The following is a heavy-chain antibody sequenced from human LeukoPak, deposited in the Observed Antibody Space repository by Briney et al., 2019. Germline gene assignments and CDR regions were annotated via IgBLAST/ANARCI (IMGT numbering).Heavy chain of an antibody. J-gene: IGHJ4*02. CDR2: INPNSGGT. CDR3: ARDTEYSSSLAQFDY. V-gene: IGHV1-2*02. CDR1: GYTFTGYY. D-gene: IGHD6-6*01. Sequence: ASVTVSCTASGYTFTGYYMHWVRQAPGQGLEWMGWINPNSGGTNYAQKFQGRVTMTRDTSISTAYMELSRLRSDDTAVYYCARDTEYSSSLAQFDYWGQGTLVTVSS.